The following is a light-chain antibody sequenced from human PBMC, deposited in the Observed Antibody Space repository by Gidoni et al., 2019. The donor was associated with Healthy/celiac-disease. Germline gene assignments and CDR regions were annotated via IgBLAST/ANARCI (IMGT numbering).Light chain of an antibody. V-gene: IGLV2-14*03. Sequence: QPALPQPASVSGTSGQPITISCTGTSSDVGGYNYVSWYQQHPGKAPKLMIYDVSNRPSGVSNRFSGSKSGNTASLTISGLQAEDEADYYCSSYTSSSTYVVFGGGTKLTVL. J-gene: IGLJ2*01. CDR2: DVS. CDR3: SSYTSSSTYVV. CDR1: SSDVGGYNY.